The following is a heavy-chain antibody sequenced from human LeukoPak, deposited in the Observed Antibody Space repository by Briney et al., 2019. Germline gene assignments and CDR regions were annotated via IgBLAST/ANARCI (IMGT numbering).Heavy chain of an antibody. CDR1: GFTFSSYE. D-gene: IGHD6-13*01. V-gene: IGHV3-48*03. CDR2: ISSSGSTI. Sequence: PGGSLRLSCAASGFTFSSYEMNWVRQAPGKGLEWVSYISSSGSTIYHADSVKGRFTISRDNAKNSLYLQMNSLRAEDTAVYFCTREAAAGIDYWGQGTLVTASS. CDR3: TREAAAGIDY. J-gene: IGHJ4*02.